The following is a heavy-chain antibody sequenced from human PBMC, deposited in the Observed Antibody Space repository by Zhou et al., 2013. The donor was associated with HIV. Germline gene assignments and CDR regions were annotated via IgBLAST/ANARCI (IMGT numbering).Heavy chain of an antibody. Sequence: QVQLVQSGAEVKKPGASVKVSCKASGYTFAGYYIHWVRQAPGQGLEWMGWINPNSGDTNYAQKFQGWVTMTRDTSISTAYMELSRLRSDDTAVYYCARDLNYYDSSAISAVFDIWGQGTMVTVSS. CDR1: GYTFAGYY. D-gene: IGHD3-22*01. J-gene: IGHJ3*02. CDR3: ARDLNYYDSSAISAVFDI. CDR2: INPNSGDT. V-gene: IGHV1-2*04.